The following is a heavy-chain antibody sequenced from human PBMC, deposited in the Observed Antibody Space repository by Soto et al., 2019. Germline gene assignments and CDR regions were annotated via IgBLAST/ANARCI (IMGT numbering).Heavy chain of an antibody. V-gene: IGHV4-34*01. CDR1: GFTFSSYS. CDR2: INHSGST. CDR3: TRVGARYCSGATCPMAY. D-gene: IGHD2-15*01. J-gene: IGHJ4*02. Sequence: GSLRLSCAASGFTFSSYSMNWVRQAPGKGLEWIGEINHSGSTNYNPSLKSRVTISVDTSKNQFSLNVSSVTAADTAVYYCTRVGARYCSGATCPMAYWGQGALVTVSS.